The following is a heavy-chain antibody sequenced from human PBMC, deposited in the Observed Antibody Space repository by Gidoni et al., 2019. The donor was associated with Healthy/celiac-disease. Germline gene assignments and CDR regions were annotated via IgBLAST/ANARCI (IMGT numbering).Heavy chain of an antibody. D-gene: IGHD2-8*02. CDR1: GFTFSSYA. J-gene: IGHJ5*02. CDR2: ISGSGCST. V-gene: IGHV3-23*01. CDR3: AKDRGDIVLSWFDP. Sequence: EVQLLESGGGLVQPGGSLRLSCAASGFTFSSYAMSWVRQAPGKGLEWVSAISGSGCSTYYADSVKGRFTISRDNSKNTLYLQMNSLRAEDTAVYYRAKDRGDIVLSWFDPWGQGTLVTVSS.